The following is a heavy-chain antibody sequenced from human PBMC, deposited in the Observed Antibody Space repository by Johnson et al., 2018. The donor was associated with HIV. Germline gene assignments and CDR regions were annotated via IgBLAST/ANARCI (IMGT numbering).Heavy chain of an antibody. CDR3: AKVSVADAFDI. V-gene: IGHV3-9*01. CDR1: GFTFDDYA. J-gene: IGHJ3*02. Sequence: VQLVESGGGLVQPGGSLRLSCAASGFTFDDYAMHWVRQAPGKGLEWVSGISWNSGSIGYADSVKGRFTISRDNAKNSLYLQMNSLRAEDTALYYCAKVSVADAFDIWGQGTMVTVSS. D-gene: IGHD6-19*01. CDR2: ISWNSGSI.